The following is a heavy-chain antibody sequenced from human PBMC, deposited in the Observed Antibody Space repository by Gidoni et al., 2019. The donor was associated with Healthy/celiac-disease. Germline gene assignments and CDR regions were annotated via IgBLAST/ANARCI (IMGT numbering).Heavy chain of an antibody. D-gene: IGHD2-21*01. V-gene: IGHV3-21*01. Sequence: EVQLVESGGGLVKPGGSLRLYCAASGFTFSSYSMNWVRQAPGKGLEWVSSISSSSSYIYYADSVKGRFTISRDNAKNSLYLQMNSLRAEDTAVYYCARDLAVGDYYYYMDVWGKGTTVTVSS. J-gene: IGHJ6*03. CDR1: GFTFSSYS. CDR3: ARDLAVGDYYYYMDV. CDR2: ISSSSSYI.